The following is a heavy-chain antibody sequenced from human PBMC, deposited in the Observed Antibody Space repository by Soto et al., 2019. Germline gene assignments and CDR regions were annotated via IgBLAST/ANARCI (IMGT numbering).Heavy chain of an antibody. CDR3: ARDNSGYDSYYYYYGMDV. J-gene: IGHJ6*02. CDR2: IYSGGST. CDR1: GFTVSSNY. Sequence: GGSLRLSCAASGFTVSSNYMSWVRQAPGKGLEWVSVIYSGGSTYYADSVKGRFTISRDNSKNTLYLQMNSLRAEDTAVYYCARDNSGYDSYYYYYGMDVWGQGTTVTVSS. V-gene: IGHV3-53*01. D-gene: IGHD5-12*01.